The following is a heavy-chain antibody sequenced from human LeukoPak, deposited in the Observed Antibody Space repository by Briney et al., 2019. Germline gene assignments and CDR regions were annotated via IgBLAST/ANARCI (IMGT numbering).Heavy chain of an antibody. Sequence: RASVKVSCKASGYTFTSYAMNWVRQATGQGLEWMGWMNPNSGNTGYAQKFQGRVTITRNTSISTACIELSSLRSEDTAVYFCAREGETFDYWGQGTLITVSS. V-gene: IGHV1-8*03. CDR1: GYTFTSYA. J-gene: IGHJ4*02. D-gene: IGHD3-16*01. CDR2: MNPNSGNT. CDR3: AREGETFDY.